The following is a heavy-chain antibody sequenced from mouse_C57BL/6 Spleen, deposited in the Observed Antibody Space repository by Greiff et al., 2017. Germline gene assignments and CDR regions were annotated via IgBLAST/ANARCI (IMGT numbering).Heavy chain of an antibody. CDR3: ARDMITTVGGFDY. D-gene: IGHD1-1*01. CDR2: ISDGGSYT. Sequence: EVKVVESGGGLVKPGGSLKLSCAASGFTFSSYAMSWVRQTPEKRLEWVATISDGGSYTYYPDNVKGRFTISRDNAKNTLYQQMSHLKSEDTATYYCARDMITTVGGFDYWGQGTTLTVSS. J-gene: IGHJ2*01. V-gene: IGHV5-4*01. CDR1: GFTFSSYA.